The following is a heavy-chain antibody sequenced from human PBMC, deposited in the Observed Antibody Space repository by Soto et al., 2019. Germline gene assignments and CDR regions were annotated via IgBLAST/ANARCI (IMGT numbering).Heavy chain of an antibody. CDR1: GGSISSGGYS. Sequence: PSETLSLTCAVSGGSISSGGYSWSWIRQPPWKGLEWIGYIYHSGSTYYNPSLKSRVTISVDRSKNQFSLKLSSVTAADTAVYYCARAKDYYGSGSYRGVNWFDPWGQGTLVTVSS. D-gene: IGHD3-10*01. CDR3: ARAKDYYGSGSYRGVNWFDP. V-gene: IGHV4-30-2*01. J-gene: IGHJ5*02. CDR2: IYHSGST.